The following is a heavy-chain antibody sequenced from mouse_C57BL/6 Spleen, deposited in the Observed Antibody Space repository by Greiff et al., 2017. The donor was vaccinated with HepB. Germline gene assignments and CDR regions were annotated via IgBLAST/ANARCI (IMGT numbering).Heavy chain of an antibody. CDR2: INPNNGGT. CDR1: GYTFTDYY. D-gene: IGHD1-1*01. CDR3: ARFYYGSSYWYFDV. J-gene: IGHJ1*03. V-gene: IGHV1-26*01. Sequence: EVQLQQSGPELVKPGASVKISCKASGYTFTDYYMNWVKQSHGKSLEWIGDINPNNGGTSYNQKFKGKATLTVDKSSSKAYMELRSLTSEDSAVYYCARFYYGSSYWYFDVWGTGTTVTVSS.